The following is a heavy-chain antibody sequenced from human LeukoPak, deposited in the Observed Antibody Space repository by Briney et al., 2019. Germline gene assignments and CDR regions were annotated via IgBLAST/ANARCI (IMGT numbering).Heavy chain of an antibody. D-gene: IGHD6-6*01. J-gene: IGHJ3*02. CDR2: ISGSGSGT. Sequence: PGGSLRLSCAASGFTFSSYAMTWVRQAPGKGLEWVSAISGSGSGTYYADSVRGRFTISADKSIRTAYLQWSSLKASDTAMYYCARPYTLAAIIGPNDAFDIWGQGTMVTVSS. V-gene: IGHV3-23*01. CDR1: GFTFSSYA. CDR3: ARPYTLAAIIGPNDAFDI.